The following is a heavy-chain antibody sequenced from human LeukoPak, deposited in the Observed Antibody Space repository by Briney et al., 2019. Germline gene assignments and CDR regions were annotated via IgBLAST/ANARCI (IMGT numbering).Heavy chain of an antibody. CDR3: ARDLLGQWPTVFDY. Sequence: PGGSLRLSCVASGFTFSSYWMTWVRQAPGKGLEWVANIKQDESEKYYVDSVKGRFTISRDNAKNSLYLQMNTLRAEDTAVYYCARDLLGQWPTVFDYWGQGTLVTVSS. J-gene: IGHJ4*02. CDR2: IKQDESEK. V-gene: IGHV3-7*01. CDR1: GFTFSSYW. D-gene: IGHD6-19*01.